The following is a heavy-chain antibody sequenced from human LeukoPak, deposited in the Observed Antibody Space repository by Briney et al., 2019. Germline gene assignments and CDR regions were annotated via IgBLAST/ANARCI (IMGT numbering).Heavy chain of an antibody. Sequence: GGSLRLSCAASRFTFSSYWMSWVRQAPGKGLEWVANIKQDGSEKYYVDFVKGRFTISRDNAKNSLYLQMNRLRAEDTAVYYCTRDAPPYCSGGSCYSRYWGQGALVTVSS. CDR2: IKQDGSEK. V-gene: IGHV3-7*01. CDR1: RFTFSSYW. D-gene: IGHD2-15*01. CDR3: TRDAPPYCSGGSCYSRY. J-gene: IGHJ4*02.